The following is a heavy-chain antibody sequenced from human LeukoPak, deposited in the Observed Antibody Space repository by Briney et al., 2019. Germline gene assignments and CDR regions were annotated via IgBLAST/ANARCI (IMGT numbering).Heavy chain of an antibody. Sequence: KPGGSLRLSCAASGFTFSDYYMSWIRQAPGKGLEWVSYISSSGSTIYYADSVKGRFTISRDNAKNSLYLQMNSLRAEGTAVYYCAGYDSSGYYSYYFDYWGQGTLVTVSS. CDR3: AGYDSSGYYSYYFDY. CDR2: ISSSGSTI. J-gene: IGHJ4*02. CDR1: GFTFSDYY. D-gene: IGHD3-22*01. V-gene: IGHV3-11*01.